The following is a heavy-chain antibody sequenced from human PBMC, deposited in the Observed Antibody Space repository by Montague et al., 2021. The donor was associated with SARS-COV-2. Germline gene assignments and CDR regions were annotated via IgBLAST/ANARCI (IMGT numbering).Heavy chain of an antibody. Sequence: SLRLSCAASGFTFSAYAMNWVRQAPGRGLEWVAGVSGGVGNTYYADSVKGRFTISRDNSKKALYLQLNTLRPEDTAAYYCAKGTDRMVQGIIIWKNGDYFDYWGQGTLVAVSS. J-gene: IGHJ4*02. CDR2: VSGGVGNT. D-gene: IGHD3-10*01. V-gene: IGHV3-23*01. CDR3: AKGTDRMVQGIIIWKNGDYFDY. CDR1: GFTFSAYA.